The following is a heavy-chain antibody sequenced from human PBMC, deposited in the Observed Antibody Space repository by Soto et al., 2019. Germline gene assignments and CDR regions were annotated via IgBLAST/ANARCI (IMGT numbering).Heavy chain of an antibody. V-gene: IGHV6-1*01. J-gene: IGHJ4*02. CDR1: GDSVSSNSAA. CDR3: ARDLAEGYYDSSGYYYYFDY. D-gene: IGHD3-22*01. CDR2: TYYRSKWYN. Sequence: SQTLSLTCAISGDSVSSNSAAWNWIRQSPSRGLEWLGRTYYRSKWYNDYAVSVKSRITINPDTSKNQFSLQLNSVTPEDTAVYYCARDLAEGYYDSSGYYYYFDYWGQGTLVTVSS.